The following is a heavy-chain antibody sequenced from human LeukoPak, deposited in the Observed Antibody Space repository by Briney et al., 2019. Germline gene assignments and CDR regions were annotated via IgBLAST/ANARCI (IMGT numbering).Heavy chain of an antibody. CDR3: ARKRTGDQGYYFDY. J-gene: IGHJ4*02. CDR1: GGSMSSYY. V-gene: IGHV4-59*01. D-gene: IGHD1-1*01. CDR2: FYYSGST. Sequence: PSETLSLTCTVSGGSMSSYYWGWIRQPPGRGLEWIGYFYYSGSTNYDPSLKTRVTISVDTSKNQFSLKVSSVTAADTAVYYCARKRTGDQGYYFDYWGQGTLVTVSS.